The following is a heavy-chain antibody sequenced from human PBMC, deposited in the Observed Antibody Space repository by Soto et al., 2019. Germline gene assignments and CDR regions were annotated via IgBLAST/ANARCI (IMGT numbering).Heavy chain of an antibody. CDR3: AREGYYDFWSGEDYYYGMDV. D-gene: IGHD3-3*01. CDR2: IKQDGSEK. CDR1: GFTFSSYW. Sequence: GWSLRLSCAASGFTFSSYWMSWVRQAPGKGLEWVANIKQDGSEKYYVDSVKGRFTISRDNAKNSLYLQMNSLRAEDTAVYYCAREGYYDFWSGEDYYYGMDVWGQGTTVTVSS. V-gene: IGHV3-7*03. J-gene: IGHJ6*02.